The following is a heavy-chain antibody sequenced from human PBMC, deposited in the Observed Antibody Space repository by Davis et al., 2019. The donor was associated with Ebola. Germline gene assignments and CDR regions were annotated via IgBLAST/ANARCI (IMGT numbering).Heavy chain of an antibody. D-gene: IGHD6-19*01. CDR3: ATTQWLREFDN. J-gene: IGHJ4*02. Sequence: GESLKISCTASGFTVSSNHMSWVRQAPGKGLEWVSVIYDQSTAYADAVRGRFIISRDKSNNTLYLEMSSLRVDDTAVYYCATTQWLREFDNWRQGTLVTVSS. CDR2: IYDQST. CDR1: GFTVSSNH. V-gene: IGHV3-53*05.